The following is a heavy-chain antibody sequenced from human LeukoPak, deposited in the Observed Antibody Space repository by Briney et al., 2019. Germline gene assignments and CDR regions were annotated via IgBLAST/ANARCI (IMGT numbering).Heavy chain of an antibody. D-gene: IGHD2-2*02. J-gene: IGHJ5*02. Sequence: GASVKVSCKASGYTFTGYYMHWVRQAPGQGLEWMGWINPNSGGTNYAQKFQGRVTMTRDTSISTAYMELSRLRSDDTAVYYCASAPPPLTYCSSTSCYTSPWFDPWGQGTLVTVSS. CDR2: INPNSGGT. V-gene: IGHV1-2*02. CDR3: ASAPPPLTYCSSTSCYTSPWFDP. CDR1: GYTFTGYY.